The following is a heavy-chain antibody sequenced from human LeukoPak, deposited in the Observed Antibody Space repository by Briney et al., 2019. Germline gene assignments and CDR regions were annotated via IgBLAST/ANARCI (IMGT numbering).Heavy chain of an antibody. D-gene: IGHD3-9*01. V-gene: IGHV1-3*01. CDR2: INAGNGNT. CDR1: GYTFTSYA. Sequence: ASVKVSCKASGYTFTSYAMHWVRQAPGQRLEWMGWINAGNGNTKYSQKFQGRVTIAADESTSTAYMELSSLRSEDTAVYYCARAGYYDILTGYYNEDYYYYYGMDVWGQGTTVTVSS. CDR3: ARAGYYDILTGYYNEDYYYYYGMDV. J-gene: IGHJ6*02.